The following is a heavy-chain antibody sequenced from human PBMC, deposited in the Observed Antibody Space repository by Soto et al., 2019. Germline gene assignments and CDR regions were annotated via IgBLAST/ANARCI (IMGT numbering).Heavy chain of an antibody. CDR1: GGSISSYY. D-gene: IGHD3-10*01. Sequence: SETLSLTCTVSGGSISSYYWSWIRQPPGKGLEWIGYIYYSGGTNYNPSLKSRVTISVDTSKNQFSLKLNSMTAAGTAVYYCARHNYGSGSTYFDYWGQGTLVTVSS. V-gene: IGHV4-59*08. CDR3: ARHNYGSGSTYFDY. CDR2: IYYSGGT. J-gene: IGHJ4*02.